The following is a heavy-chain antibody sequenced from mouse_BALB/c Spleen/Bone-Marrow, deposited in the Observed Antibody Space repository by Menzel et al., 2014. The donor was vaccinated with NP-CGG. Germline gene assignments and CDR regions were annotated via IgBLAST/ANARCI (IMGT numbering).Heavy chain of an antibody. CDR1: GYTFTDNW. CDR2: IDTSDSYT. V-gene: IGHV1-69*01. D-gene: IGHD2-4*01. J-gene: IGHJ4*01. CDR3: ARGGRDFSLDY. Sequence: VQLQQSGAELGMPGASMKMSCKASGYTFTDNWIYWVKQRPGQGLEWIGAIDTSDSYTNYNQKFMGKASLTVDASSSTAYVQVSSLTSDDSAVYYCARGGRDFSLDYWGQGTSVTVSS.